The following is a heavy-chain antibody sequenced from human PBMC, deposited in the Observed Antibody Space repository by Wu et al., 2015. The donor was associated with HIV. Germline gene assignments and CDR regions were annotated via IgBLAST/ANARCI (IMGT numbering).Heavy chain of an antibody. V-gene: IGHV1-2*02. Sequence: QVLLVQSGAEVKKPGASVKVSCKASGYTFTGYFMYWVRQAPGQGLEWMGWINPNSGGTNYAQKFQGRVTMTRDTSITTAYMELSRLRSDDTAVYYCARDTSVWFGESHHWFDPWGQGTLVTVSS. CDR2: INPNSGGT. CDR1: GYTFTGYF. D-gene: IGHD3-10*01. CDR3: ARDTSVWFGESHHWFDP. J-gene: IGHJ5*02.